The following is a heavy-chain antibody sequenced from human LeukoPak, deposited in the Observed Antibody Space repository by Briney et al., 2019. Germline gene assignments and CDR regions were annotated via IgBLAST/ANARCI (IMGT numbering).Heavy chain of an antibody. CDR1: GFTFSSFP. CDR2: ISAGSGYI. D-gene: IGHD7-27*01. V-gene: IGHV3-21*01. Sequence: GGSLRLSCAASGFTFSSFPMNWVRQAPGKGLEWVSSISAGSGYIYYADSVKGRFTISRDNAKNSLYLQMNSLRDEDTAVYYCATSWGRLDYWGHGTLVTVSS. CDR3: ATSWGRLDY. J-gene: IGHJ4*01.